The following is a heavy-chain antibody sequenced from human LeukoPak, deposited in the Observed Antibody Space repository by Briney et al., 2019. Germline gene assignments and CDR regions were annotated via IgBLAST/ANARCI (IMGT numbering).Heavy chain of an antibody. V-gene: IGHV4-61*02. D-gene: IGHD6-19*01. CDR1: GGSISSGSYY. CDR2: MYTSGST. CDR3: ASRRTEQWLDSVDAFDI. J-gene: IGHJ3*02. Sequence: PSQTLSLTCTVSGGSISSGSYYWSWIRQPAGQGLEYIGRMYTSGSTNYNPSLKSRVTISVDTSKNQFSLKLSSVTAADTAVYYCASRRTEQWLDSVDAFDIWGQGTMVTVSS.